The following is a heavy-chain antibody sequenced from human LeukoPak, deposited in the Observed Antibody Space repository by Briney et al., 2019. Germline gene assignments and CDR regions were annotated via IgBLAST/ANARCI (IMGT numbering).Heavy chain of an antibody. Sequence: SETLSLTCTVSGGSISSYHWTWIRQPPGKGLEWIGYIHNSGTTNYNPSLKSRLTISVDTSKKQFSLKLSSVTAADTAVYYCARERGPSEWSRDYSYYYMDVWGKGTTVTVSS. CDR1: GGSISSYH. V-gene: IGHV4-59*01. D-gene: IGHD3-3*01. CDR2: IHNSGTT. J-gene: IGHJ6*03. CDR3: ARERGPSEWSRDYSYYYMDV.